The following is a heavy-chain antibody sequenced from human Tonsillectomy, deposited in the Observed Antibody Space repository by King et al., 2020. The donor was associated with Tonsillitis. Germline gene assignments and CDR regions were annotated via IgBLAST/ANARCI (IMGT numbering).Heavy chain of an antibody. D-gene: IGHD2-2*01. CDR3: ARDRRYCSSTSCGGWGFDP. Sequence: QLVQSGAEVKKPGASVKVSCKASGYTFTGYYMHWERQAPGQGLEWMGWINPTSGGTNYAQKFQGRVTMTRDTSISTAYMELSRLRSDDTAVYYCARDRRYCSSTSCGGWGFDPWGQGTLVTVSS. V-gene: IGHV1-2*02. CDR2: INPTSGGT. J-gene: IGHJ5*02. CDR1: GYTFTGYY.